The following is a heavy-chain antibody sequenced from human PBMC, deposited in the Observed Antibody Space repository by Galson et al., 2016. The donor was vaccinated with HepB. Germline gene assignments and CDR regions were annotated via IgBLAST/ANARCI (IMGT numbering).Heavy chain of an antibody. CDR1: GNSLAELF. CDR2: FDPEDGET. V-gene: IGHV1-24*01. D-gene: IGHD3-10*01. Sequence: VKVSCKVSGNSLAELFIHWVRLAPGKGLEWMGGFDPEDGETTYAQKFQGRVSMTEDTSTDTGYMELSSLRYDDTAVYYCATVGSYTTSSPYYYYYFGMDVWGKGTTVTVSS. J-gene: IGHJ6*04. CDR3: ATVGSYTTSSPYYYYYFGMDV.